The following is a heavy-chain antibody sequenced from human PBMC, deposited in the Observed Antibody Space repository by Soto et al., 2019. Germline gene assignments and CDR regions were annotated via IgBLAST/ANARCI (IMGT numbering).Heavy chain of an antibody. CDR1: GGTFSSYA. D-gene: IGHD6-13*01. CDR3: ARDPAAAGSSFDY. CDR2: IIPIFGTA. J-gene: IGHJ4*02. Sequence: SVKVSCKASGGTFSSYAISWVRQAPGQGLEWMGGIIPIFGTANYAQKLQGRVTITADESTSTAYMELSSLRSEDTAVYYCARDPAAAGSSFDYWGQGTLVTVSS. V-gene: IGHV1-69*13.